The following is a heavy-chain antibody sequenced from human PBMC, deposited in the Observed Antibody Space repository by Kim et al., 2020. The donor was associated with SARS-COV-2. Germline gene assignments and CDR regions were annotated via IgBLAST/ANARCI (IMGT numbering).Heavy chain of an antibody. V-gene: IGHV4-59*01. J-gene: IGHJ5*02. CDR3: ARGGGGSPKTGSWFDP. CDR2: IYYSGST. CDR1: GGSISSYY. Sequence: SETLSLTCTVSGGSISSYYWSWIRQPPGKGLEWIGYIYYSGSTNYNPSLKSRVTISVDTSKNQFSLKLSSVTAADTAVYYCARGGGGSPKTGSWFDPWGQGTLVTVSS. D-gene: IGHD2-15*01.